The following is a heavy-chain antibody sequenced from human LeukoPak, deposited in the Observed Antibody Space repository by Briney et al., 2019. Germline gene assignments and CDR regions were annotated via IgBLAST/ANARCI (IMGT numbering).Heavy chain of an antibody. J-gene: IGHJ6*03. CDR1: GYTFTSYY. CDR3: ARDLGNRIAARLPGKTMDV. V-gene: IGHV1-46*03. CDR2: INPSGGST. D-gene: IGHD6-6*01. Sequence: GASXXVSCKASGYTFTSYYMHWVRQAPGRGLEWMGIINPSGGSTSYAQKFQGRVTMTRDTSTSTVYMELSSLRSEDTAVYYCARDLGNRIAARLPGKTMDVWGKGTTVTVSS.